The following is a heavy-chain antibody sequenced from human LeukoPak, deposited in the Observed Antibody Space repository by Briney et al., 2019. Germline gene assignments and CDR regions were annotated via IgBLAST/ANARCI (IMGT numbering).Heavy chain of an antibody. Sequence: GGSLRLSCAASGFAFSRYTMHWVRQAPGKGLEYVPAISSNGGSTSYANSVKGRFTISRDNSRRSLYLQMGSLRVEDMGVYYCASSYDSSGYTPFDYWGQGTLVTVSS. D-gene: IGHD3-22*01. J-gene: IGHJ4*02. CDR1: GFAFSRYT. CDR2: ISSNGGST. V-gene: IGHV3-64*01. CDR3: ASSYDSSGYTPFDY.